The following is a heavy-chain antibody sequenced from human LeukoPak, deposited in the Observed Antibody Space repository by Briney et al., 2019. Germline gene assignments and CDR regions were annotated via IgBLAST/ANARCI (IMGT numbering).Heavy chain of an antibody. Sequence: TGGSLRLSCAASGFTFSSYGMHWVRQAPGKGLEWVAFIRNGGSNKYYADSVKGRFTISRDNSKNTLYLQMNSLRAEDTAVYYCAKERVVVVPAANLLDYWGQGTLVTVSS. V-gene: IGHV3-30*02. J-gene: IGHJ4*02. CDR2: IRNGGSNK. CDR1: GFTFSSYG. CDR3: AKERVVVVPAANLLDY. D-gene: IGHD2-2*01.